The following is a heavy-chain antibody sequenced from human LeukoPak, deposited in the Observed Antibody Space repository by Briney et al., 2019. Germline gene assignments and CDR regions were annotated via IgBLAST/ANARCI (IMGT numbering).Heavy chain of an antibody. CDR1: GFTFRDFW. Sequence: GGSLRLSCAASGFTFRDFWFHWVRQVPGKGPVWVSRVNDDGSKTFYPGSMKGRFTISRDNAKNTVYLQMNSLRVEDTAVYYCARETLGAGLRAPDYWGRGALVTVSS. D-gene: IGHD3/OR15-3a*01. CDR2: VNDDGSKT. CDR3: ARETLGAGLRAPDY. V-gene: IGHV3-74*01. J-gene: IGHJ4*02.